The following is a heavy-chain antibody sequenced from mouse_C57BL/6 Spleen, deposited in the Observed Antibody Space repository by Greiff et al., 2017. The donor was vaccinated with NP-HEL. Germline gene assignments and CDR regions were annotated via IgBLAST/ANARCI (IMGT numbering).Heavy chain of an antibody. CDR2: INYDGSST. Sequence: EVKLVESEGGLVQPGSSMKLSCTASGFTFSDYYMAWVRQVPEKGLEWVANINYDGSSTYYLDSLKSRFIISRDNAKNMLYLQMSSLKSEDTATYYCARVYYDYPSYAMDYWGQGTSVTVSS. J-gene: IGHJ4*01. CDR3: ARVYYDYPSYAMDY. D-gene: IGHD2-4*01. CDR1: GFTFSDYY. V-gene: IGHV5-16*01.